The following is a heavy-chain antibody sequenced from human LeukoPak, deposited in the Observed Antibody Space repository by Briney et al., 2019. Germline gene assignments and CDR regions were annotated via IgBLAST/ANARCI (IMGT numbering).Heavy chain of an antibody. Sequence: ASVKVSCKASGYTFTSYGISWVRQAPGQGLEWMGWISAYNGNTNYAQKLQSRVTMTTDTSTSTAYMELRSLRSDDTAVYYCARGYDILTGWAYYYGMDVWGQGTTVTVSS. CDR1: GYTFTSYG. CDR3: ARGYDILTGWAYYYGMDV. J-gene: IGHJ6*02. D-gene: IGHD3-9*01. V-gene: IGHV1-18*01. CDR2: ISAYNGNT.